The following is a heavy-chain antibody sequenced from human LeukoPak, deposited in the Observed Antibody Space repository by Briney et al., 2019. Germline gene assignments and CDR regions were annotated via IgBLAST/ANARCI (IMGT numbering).Heavy chain of an antibody. J-gene: IGHJ4*02. V-gene: IGHV1-8*03. Sequence: ASVKVSCKTSGYTFSTYDINWLRQAAGQGLEWMGWMNPNSANTGFAQKFQGRAAITRDTSTATAYLELSSLTSEDTAVYYCARAVRYQHLSDYRGQGTLVSVSS. CDR1: GYTFSTYD. CDR3: ARAVRYQHLSDY. CDR2: MNPNSANT. D-gene: IGHD3-10*02.